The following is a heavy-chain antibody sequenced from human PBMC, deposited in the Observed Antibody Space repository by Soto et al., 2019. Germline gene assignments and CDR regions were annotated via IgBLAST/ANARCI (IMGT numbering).Heavy chain of an antibody. J-gene: IGHJ5*02. V-gene: IGHV4-59*08. CDR1: GGSISSYY. CDR2: IYYSGST. Sequence: SETLYLTCTVSGGSISSYYWSWIRQPPGKGLGWIGYIYYSGSTNYNPSLKSRVTISVDTSENQFSLKLSSVTAADTAVYYCARHGASATGLGNWFDPWGQGTLVTVSS. CDR3: ARHGASATGLGNWFDP.